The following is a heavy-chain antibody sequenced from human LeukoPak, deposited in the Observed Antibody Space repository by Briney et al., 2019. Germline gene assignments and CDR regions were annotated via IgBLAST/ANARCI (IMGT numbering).Heavy chain of an antibody. J-gene: IGHJ4*02. CDR3: ARGWNSDYFDY. CDR2: IGTSASTR. Sequence: SGGSLRLSCAASGFTFSNYELNWVRQAPGKGLEWVAYIGTSASTRYYSNSVKGRFTISRDNAKNSLYLQMNSLRAEDTAVYYCARGWNSDYFDYWGQGTLVTVSS. D-gene: IGHD1-7*01. CDR1: GFTFSNYE. V-gene: IGHV3-48*03.